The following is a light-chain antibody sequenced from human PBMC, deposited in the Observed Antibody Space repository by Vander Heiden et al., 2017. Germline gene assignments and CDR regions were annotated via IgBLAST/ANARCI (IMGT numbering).Light chain of an antibody. CDR2: GTS. J-gene: IGKJ2*01. CDR3: QQYGSSPPYT. CDR1: QTFSTAY. Sequence: EIVLTQSPGTLSLSPGERATLSCRASQTFSTAYLVWYQQKLGQAPRLLIYGTSSRATGIPDRFSGSGSGTDFNLTISRREPEDFAVYYCQQYGSSPPYTFGQGTKLVIK. V-gene: IGKV3-20*01.